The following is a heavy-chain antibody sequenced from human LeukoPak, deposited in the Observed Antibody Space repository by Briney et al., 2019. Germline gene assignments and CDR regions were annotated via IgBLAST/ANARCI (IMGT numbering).Heavy chain of an antibody. CDR1: GFTFSSYA. Sequence: GGSLRLSCAASGFTFSSYAMSWVRQAPGKGLEWVSAISGSGGSTYYTDSVKGRFTISRDNSKNTLYLQMNSLRAEDTAVYYCAKDLEQWLVQGAFDIWGQGTMVTVSS. J-gene: IGHJ3*02. CDR2: ISGSGGST. CDR3: AKDLEQWLVQGAFDI. D-gene: IGHD6-19*01. V-gene: IGHV3-23*01.